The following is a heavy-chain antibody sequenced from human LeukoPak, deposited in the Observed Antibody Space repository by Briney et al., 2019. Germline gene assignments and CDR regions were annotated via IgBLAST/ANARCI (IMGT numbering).Heavy chain of an antibody. CDR2: ISWNSGSI. J-gene: IGHJ4*02. Sequence: QPGGSLRLSCAASGFTFDDYAMHWVRQAPGKGLEWVSGISWNSGSIGYADSVKGRLTISRDNAKNSLYLQMNSLRAEDTALYYCAISFSLGYSYGYTSLDYWGQGTLVTVSS. V-gene: IGHV3-9*01. D-gene: IGHD5-18*01. CDR3: AISFSLGYSYGYTSLDY. CDR1: GFTFDDYA.